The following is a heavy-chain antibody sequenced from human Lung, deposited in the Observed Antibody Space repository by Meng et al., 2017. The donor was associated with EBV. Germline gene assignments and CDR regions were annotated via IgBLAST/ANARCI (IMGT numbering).Heavy chain of an antibody. Sequence: EVRLVESGGGLVNPGGSLRLSCATSGFSFSQYSFNWVRQAPGKGLAWVSTISVSGSHINYADSVKGRFTISRDNDRRPLYLQMNSLTLEDTAIYYCVVRDSHGWAGGSWGQGTLVTVSS. D-gene: IGHD6-19*01. V-gene: IGHV3-21*02. CDR1: GFSFSQYS. J-gene: IGHJ5*02. CDR2: ISVSGSHI. CDR3: VVRDSHGWAGGS.